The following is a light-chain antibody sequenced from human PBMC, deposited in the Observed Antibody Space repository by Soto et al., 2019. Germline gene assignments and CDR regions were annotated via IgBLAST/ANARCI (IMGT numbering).Light chain of an antibody. V-gene: IGLV2-14*01. Sequence: QSALTQPASVSGSPGRSITIACIGTNRDVGSYNLVSWYQQRPGEAPKLIISEVRNRPSGISYRFTGSKSGNTASLTISGFQAEDEADYYCSSYTTTSTLVFGGGTK. CDR1: NRDVGSYNL. CDR2: EVR. J-gene: IGLJ3*02. CDR3: SSYTTTSTLV.